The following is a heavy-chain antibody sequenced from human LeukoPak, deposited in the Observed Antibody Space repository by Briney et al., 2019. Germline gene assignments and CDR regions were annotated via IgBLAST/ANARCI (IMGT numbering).Heavy chain of an antibody. CDR1: GFTFSNAW. J-gene: IGHJ4*02. Sequence: GGSLRLSCAASGFTFSNAWMSWVRQAPGKGLEWVGRIKSKTDGGTTDYAAPVKGRFTISRDDSKNTPYLQMNSLRAEDTALYYCAKVGGSGNYLHYFDYWGQGTLVTVSS. D-gene: IGHD3-10*01. CDR2: IKSKTDGGTT. V-gene: IGHV3-15*01. CDR3: AKVGGSGNYLHYFDY.